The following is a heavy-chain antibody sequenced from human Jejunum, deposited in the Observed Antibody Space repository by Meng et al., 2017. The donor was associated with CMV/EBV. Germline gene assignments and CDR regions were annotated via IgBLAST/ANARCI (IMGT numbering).Heavy chain of an antibody. CDR2: IYGDDDK. V-gene: IGHV2-5*02. J-gene: IGHJ4*02. Sequence: SGFSLTSSGVGVGWIRQPPGKALEWLALIYGDDDKRYSPSLNTRLTITKDTFKNQVVLRMTNMDPVDTATYYCAYSYCSTGTCYSFYYWGQGTLVT. D-gene: IGHD2-15*01. CDR3: AYSYCSTGTCYSFYY. CDR1: GFSLTSSGVG.